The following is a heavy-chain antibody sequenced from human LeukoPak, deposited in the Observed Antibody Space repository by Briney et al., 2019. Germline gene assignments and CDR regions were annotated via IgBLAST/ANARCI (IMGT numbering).Heavy chain of an antibody. J-gene: IGHJ4*02. V-gene: IGHV3-30*18. CDR1: GFTFSSYG. CDR2: ISYDGSNK. Sequence: PGGPLRLSCAASGFTFSSYGMHWLRQAPGKGLEWVAVISYDGSNKYYADSVKGRFTISRDNSKNTLYLQMNSLRAEDTAVYYCAKLGFRYCSSTSCQGFDYWGQGTLVTVSS. CDR3: AKLGFRYCSSTSCQGFDY. D-gene: IGHD2-2*01.